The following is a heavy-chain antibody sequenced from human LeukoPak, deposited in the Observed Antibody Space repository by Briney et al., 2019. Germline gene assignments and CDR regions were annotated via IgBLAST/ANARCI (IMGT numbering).Heavy chain of an antibody. CDR1: GFTFSSYG. CDR2: VSPSSSYI. J-gene: IGHJ4*02. CDR3: ARAPPRYGSGSFHFDF. V-gene: IGHV3-21*01. D-gene: IGHD3-10*01. Sequence: GGSLRLSCAASGFTFSSYGMSWVRQAPGKGLEWVASVSPSSSYIYYADSVKGRFTISRDNAKNSLYLQMHSLRDEDTAVYYCARAPPRYGSGSFHFDFWGQGTLVTVSS.